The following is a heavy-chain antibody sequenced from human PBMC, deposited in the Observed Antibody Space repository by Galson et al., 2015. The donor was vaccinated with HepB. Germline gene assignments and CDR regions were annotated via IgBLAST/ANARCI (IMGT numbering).Heavy chain of an antibody. CDR2: ISYDGSNK. Sequence: SLRLSCAASGFTFGSYPMHWVRQAPGKGLEWVAVISYDGSNKYYADSVRGRLTISRDNSKNTLYLQMNSLRAEDTAVYFCARDHCSSTTCYVGGPGGYYMDVWGKGTTVTVSS. CDR1: GFTFGSYP. V-gene: IGHV3-30-3*01. J-gene: IGHJ6*03. CDR3: ARDHCSSTTCYVGGPGGYYMDV. D-gene: IGHD2-2*01.